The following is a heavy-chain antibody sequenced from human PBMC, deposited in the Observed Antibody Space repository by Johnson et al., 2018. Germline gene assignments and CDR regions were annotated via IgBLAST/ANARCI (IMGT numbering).Heavy chain of an antibody. D-gene: IGHD5-18*01. CDR2: ISYAGRNQ. CDR1: GFTFSNFG. J-gene: IGHJ3*02. CDR3: AKVRSVRYSIRWSDAFDI. V-gene: IGHV3-30*18. Sequence: VQLLETGGGVVQPGRSXRLSCGASGFTFSNFGMHWVRQAPGKGLEWVADISYAGRNQNYAESVKGRFAIPRVNSKNPLYVKMDSLRAEDTAVYYFAKVRSVRYSIRWSDAFDIWGPGTMVTVSS.